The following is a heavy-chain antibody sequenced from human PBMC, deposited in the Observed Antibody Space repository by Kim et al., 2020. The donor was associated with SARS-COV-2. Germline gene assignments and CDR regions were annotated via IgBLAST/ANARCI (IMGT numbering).Heavy chain of an antibody. V-gene: IGHV1-18*01. Sequence: ASVKVSCKASGYTFTSYGISWVRQAPGQGLEWMGWISAYNGNTNYAQKLQGRVTMTTDTSTSTAYMELRSLRSDDTAVYYCARGPKKYCSSTSCYMEVVGMDVWGQGTTVTVSS. CDR1: GYTFTSYG. CDR3: ARGPKKYCSSTSCYMEVVGMDV. CDR2: ISAYNGNT. D-gene: IGHD2-2*02. J-gene: IGHJ6*02.